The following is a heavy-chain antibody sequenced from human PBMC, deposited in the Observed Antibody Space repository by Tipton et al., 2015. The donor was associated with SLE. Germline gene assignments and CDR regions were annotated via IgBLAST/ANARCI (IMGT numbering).Heavy chain of an antibody. CDR3: ARVRGYGVDY. Sequence: QLVQSGRGLVQPGGSLTLSCVASGFTFSSYWMSWVRQAPGKGLEWVANIKQDGSEKYYVDSMKGRFTISRDNAKNSLYLQMNSLRAEDTAVYYCARVRGYGVDYWGQGTLVTVSS. D-gene: IGHD5-18*01. CDR2: IKQDGSEK. J-gene: IGHJ4*02. CDR1: GFTFSSYW. V-gene: IGHV3-7*03.